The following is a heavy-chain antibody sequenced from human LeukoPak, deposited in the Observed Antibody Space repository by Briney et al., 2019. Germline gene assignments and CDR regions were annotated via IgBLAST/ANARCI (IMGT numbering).Heavy chain of an antibody. D-gene: IGHD1-14*01. V-gene: IGHV3-74*01. Sequence: GGSLRLSCAASGFTFSSYWMSWVRQAPGKGLVWVSRINTDGSSTNYADSVKGRFTISRDNAKNTLYLQMNSLRAGDAAVYFCARAFSRNIDAFDVWGQGTMVTVSS. CDR1: GFTFSSYW. J-gene: IGHJ3*01. CDR3: ARAFSRNIDAFDV. CDR2: INTDGSST.